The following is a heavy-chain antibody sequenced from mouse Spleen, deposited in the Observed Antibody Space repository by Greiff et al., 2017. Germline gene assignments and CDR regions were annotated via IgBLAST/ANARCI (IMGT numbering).Heavy chain of an antibody. Sequence: EVKLMESGGGLVKPGGSLKLSCAASGFTFSDYGMHWVRQAPEKGLEWVAYISSGSSTIYYADTVKGRFTISRDNAKNTLFLQMTSLRSEDTAMYYCARKYGNYGGYAMDYWGQGTSVTVSS. CDR1: GFTFSDYG. CDR2: ISSGSSTI. V-gene: IGHV5-17*01. D-gene: IGHD2-1*01. CDR3: ARKYGNYGGYAMDY. J-gene: IGHJ4*01.